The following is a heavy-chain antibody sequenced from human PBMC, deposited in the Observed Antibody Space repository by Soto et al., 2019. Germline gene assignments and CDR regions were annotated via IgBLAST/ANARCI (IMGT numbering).Heavy chain of an antibody. V-gene: IGHV3-48*04. Sequence: EVQLVESGGGLVQPGGSPRLSCVASGFSFSSYSMVWVRQAPGKGLEWISYIFVTSTPIYYADSVKGRFTVSRDNTQNSLFLLMHSLRAEDTAIYYCARDADWAFGSWGQGTLVTVPS. D-gene: IGHD3-9*01. J-gene: IGHJ4*02. CDR3: ARDADWAFGS. CDR2: IFVTSTPI. CDR1: GFSFSSYS.